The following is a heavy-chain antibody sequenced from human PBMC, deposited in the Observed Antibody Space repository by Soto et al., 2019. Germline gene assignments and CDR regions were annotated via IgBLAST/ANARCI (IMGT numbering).Heavy chain of an antibody. Sequence: GGSLRLSCAASGFTFSSYGMHWVRQAPGKGLEWVAVISYDGSNKYYADSVKGRFTISRDNSKNTLYLQMNSLRAEDTAVYYCAKSLLRYFDWLDYDYYYMDFWGKGIMVTVSS. D-gene: IGHD3-9*01. CDR1: GFTFSSYG. CDR2: ISYDGSNK. J-gene: IGHJ6*03. CDR3: AKSLLRYFDWLDYDYYYMDF. V-gene: IGHV3-30*18.